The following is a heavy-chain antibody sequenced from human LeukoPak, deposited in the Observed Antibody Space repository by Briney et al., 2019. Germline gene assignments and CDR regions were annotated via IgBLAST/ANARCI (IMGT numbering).Heavy chain of an antibody. CDR1: GGSISSSSYY. D-gene: IGHD5-24*01. CDR2: IYYSGST. Sequence: SETLSLTCTVSGGSISSSSYYWGWIRQPPGKGLEWIGSIYYSGSTYYNPSLKSRVTISVDTSKNQFSLKLSSVTAADTAVYYCARALGMATIVRDWGQGTLVTVSS. J-gene: IGHJ4*02. V-gene: IGHV4-39*07. CDR3: ARALGMATIVRD.